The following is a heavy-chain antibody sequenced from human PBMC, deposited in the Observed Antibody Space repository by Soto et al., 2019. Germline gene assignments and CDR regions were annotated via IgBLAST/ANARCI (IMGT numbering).Heavy chain of an antibody. D-gene: IGHD5-12*01. CDR2: IFAIGST. CDR3: ARDRRRYSLLYSFDS. V-gene: IGHV4-59*01. CDR1: GGSISGYY. Sequence: QVQLQESGPGLVKPSETLSLTYTVSGGSISGYYWNWIRQPPGKGLEWIGYIFAIGSTDYNPSLKSRVTMSIDTSKNQFSLKLTSVTAADTAMYYCARDRRRYSLLYSFDSWGQGTLVTVSS. J-gene: IGHJ4*02.